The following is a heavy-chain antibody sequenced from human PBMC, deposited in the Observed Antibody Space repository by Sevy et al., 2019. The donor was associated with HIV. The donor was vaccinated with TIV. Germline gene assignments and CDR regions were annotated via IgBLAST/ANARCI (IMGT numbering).Heavy chain of an antibody. V-gene: IGHV1-24*01. D-gene: IGHD3-22*01. CDR2: FDPEDDET. Sequence: ASVKVSCRVSGYTLTKLAMHWVRQAPGKGLAWMGSFDPEDDETIYAQKFQGRVMMTEDTSTDTAYMELSSLRSEDTAVYYCATTKDYYESSGSPFDSWGQGTLVTVSS. CDR3: ATTKDYYESSGSPFDS. J-gene: IGHJ4*02. CDR1: GYTLTKLA.